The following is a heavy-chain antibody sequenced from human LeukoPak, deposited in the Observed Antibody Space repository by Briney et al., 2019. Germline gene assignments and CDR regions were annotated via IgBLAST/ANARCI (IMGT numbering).Heavy chain of an antibody. V-gene: IGHV3-53*01. Sequence: PGGSLRLSCAASGVTVNANYMSWVRQAPGTGLEWVSVIYSGGDTFYSDSVKGRFTISRDNSKNTLYLQMNSLRAEDTAVYYCAKDLLAAAGGYWGQGTLVTVSS. CDR2: IYSGGDT. D-gene: IGHD6-13*01. CDR1: GVTVNANY. J-gene: IGHJ4*02. CDR3: AKDLLAAAGGY.